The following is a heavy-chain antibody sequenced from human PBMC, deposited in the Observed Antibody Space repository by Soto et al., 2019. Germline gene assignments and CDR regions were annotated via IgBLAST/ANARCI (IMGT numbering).Heavy chain of an antibody. J-gene: IGHJ5*02. CDR2: FSWNSVTI. CDR1: GFNFDDHA. CDR3: VRSSGSQPRAGWFDP. D-gene: IGHD1-26*01. V-gene: IGHV3-9*01. Sequence: EVQLVESGGGLAQPGWSRRLSCAASGFNFDDHAMHWVRQTPGKGLEWVSGFSWNSVTINYADSIKGRFTISRDNAKRTLYLQMNNLRPADTAMYFCVRSSGSQPRAGWFDPWGQGTLVTVS.